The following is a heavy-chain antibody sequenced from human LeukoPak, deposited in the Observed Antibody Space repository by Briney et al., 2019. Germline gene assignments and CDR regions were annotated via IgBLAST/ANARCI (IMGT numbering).Heavy chain of an antibody. Sequence: ASVKVSCKVSGYTLTELSMHWVRQAPGKGLEWMGGFDPEDGETIYAQNFQGRFTMTEDTSSGTAYMELNSLRSEDTAVYYCTTREIVVEPAQTSMVRGVLWRSDFWGHGTLVTVSS. CDR2: FDPEDGET. CDR3: TTREIVVEPAQTSMVRGVLWRSDF. J-gene: IGHJ4*01. CDR1: GYTLTELS. V-gene: IGHV1-24*01. D-gene: IGHD3-10*01.